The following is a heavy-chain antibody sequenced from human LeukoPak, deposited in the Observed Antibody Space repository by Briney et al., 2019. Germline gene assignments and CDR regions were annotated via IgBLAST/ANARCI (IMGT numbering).Heavy chain of an antibody. CDR2: ISSSGGST. D-gene: IGHD5/OR15-5a*01. Sequence: PGGSLRLSCAPSGFTFSNYVMSWVRQAPGKGLEWVSAISSSGGSTYYADSVKGRFTISRDNSKNTLYLQMNSLRAGDTAVYYCAKEAPDSTPGNYFDYWGQGTLVTVSS. J-gene: IGHJ4*02. CDR1: GFTFSNYV. CDR3: AKEAPDSTPGNYFDY. V-gene: IGHV3-23*01.